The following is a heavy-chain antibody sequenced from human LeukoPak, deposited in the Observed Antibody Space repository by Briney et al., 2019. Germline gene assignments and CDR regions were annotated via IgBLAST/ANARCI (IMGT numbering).Heavy chain of an antibody. CDR1: GGSISSGDYY. Sequence: PSETLSLTCTVSGGSISSGDYYWSWIRQPPGNGLEWIGYIYYSGSTYYNPSLKSRVTISVDTSKNQFSLKLSSVTAADTAVYYCARTAIRERKYCSSTSCYTGRYYFDYWGQGTLVTVSS. V-gene: IGHV4-30-4*08. CDR3: ARTAIRERKYCSSTSCYTGRYYFDY. CDR2: IYYSGST. D-gene: IGHD2-2*02. J-gene: IGHJ4*02.